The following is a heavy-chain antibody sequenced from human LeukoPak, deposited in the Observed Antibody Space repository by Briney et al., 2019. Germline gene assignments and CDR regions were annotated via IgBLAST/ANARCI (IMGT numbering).Heavy chain of an antibody. CDR1: GYSISSGYY. V-gene: IGHV4-38-2*02. D-gene: IGHD2-15*01. Sequence: SETLSLTCTVSGYSISSGYYWGWIRQPPGKGLEWIGSIYHSGSTYYNPSLKSRVTISVDTSKNQFSLKLSSVTAADTAVYYCARDLYCSGGSCYLFDYWGQGTLVTVSS. CDR2: IYHSGST. J-gene: IGHJ4*02. CDR3: ARDLYCSGGSCYLFDY.